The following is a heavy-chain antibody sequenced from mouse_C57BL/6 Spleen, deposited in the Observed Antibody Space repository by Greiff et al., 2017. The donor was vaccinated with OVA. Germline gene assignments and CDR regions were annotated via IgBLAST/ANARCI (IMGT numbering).Heavy chain of an antibody. CDR1: GYTFTSYC. D-gene: IGHD1-1*01. CDR3: ARSLYYYGSSLAY. V-gene: IGHV1-53*01. Sequence: VQLQQPGPELVKPGASVKLSCKASGYTFTSYCLHWVKQRPGQGLEWIGNIIPSIGGTNYNEKFKSKATLTVDKSSSTAYMQLSSLTSEDSAVYYCARSLYYYGSSLAYWGKGTLVTVSA. J-gene: IGHJ3*01. CDR2: IIPSIGGT.